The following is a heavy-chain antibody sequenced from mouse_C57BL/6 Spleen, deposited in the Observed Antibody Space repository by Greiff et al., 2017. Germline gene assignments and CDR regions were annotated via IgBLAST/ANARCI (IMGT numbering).Heavy chain of an antibody. CDR1: GYTFTNYW. Sequence: QVQLQQSGAELVRPGTSVKMSCKASGYTFTNYWIGWAKQRPGHGLEWIGDIYPGGGYTNYNEKFKGKATLTADKSSSTAYMQFSSLTSEDSAIYYCARLGRRTFDYWGQGTTLTVSS. V-gene: IGHV1-63*01. D-gene: IGHD4-1*01. J-gene: IGHJ2*01. CDR2: IYPGGGYT. CDR3: ARLGRRTFDY.